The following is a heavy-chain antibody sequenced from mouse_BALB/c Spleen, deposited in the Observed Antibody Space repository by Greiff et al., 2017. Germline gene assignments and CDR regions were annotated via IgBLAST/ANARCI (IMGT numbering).Heavy chain of an antibody. J-gene: IGHJ3*01. CDR3: ARISIYYYGSSYPEPAY. D-gene: IGHD1-1*01. V-gene: IGHV2-6-4*01. Sequence: VQLQQSGPGLVAPSQSLSITCTVSGFSLSRYSVHWVRQPPGKGLEWLGMIWGGGSTDYNSALKSRLSISKDNSKSQVFLKMNSLQTDDTAMYYCARISIYYYGSSYPEPAYWGQGTLVTVSA. CDR1: GFSLSRYS. CDR2: IWGGGST.